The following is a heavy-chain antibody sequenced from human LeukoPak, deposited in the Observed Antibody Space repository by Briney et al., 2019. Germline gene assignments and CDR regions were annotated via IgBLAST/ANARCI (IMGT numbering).Heavy chain of an antibody. V-gene: IGHV4-39*07. J-gene: IGHJ4*02. D-gene: IGHD6-19*01. CDR2: IYYSGST. Sequence: SETLSLTCTVSGGSISSSSYHWGWIRQPPGKGLEWTGNIYYSGSTYYNPSLKSRVTISVDTSKNQFSLKLTSVTAADTATYYCARETSLAGFASGLGFNYWGQGILVTVSS. CDR3: ARETSLAGFASGLGFNY. CDR1: GGSISSSSYH.